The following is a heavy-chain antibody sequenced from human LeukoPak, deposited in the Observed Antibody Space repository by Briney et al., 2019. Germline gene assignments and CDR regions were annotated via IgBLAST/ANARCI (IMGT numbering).Heavy chain of an antibody. CDR2: IYYSGST. V-gene: IGHV4-31*03. Sequence: SQTLSLTCTVSGGSISSGGYYWSWIRQHPGKGLEWIGYIYYSGSTYYNPSLKSRVTISVDTSKNQFSLKLSSVTAADTAVYYCARDLTTVTKGFDIWGQGTMVTVSS. CDR3: ARDLTTVTKGFDI. CDR1: GGSISSGGYY. J-gene: IGHJ3*02. D-gene: IGHD4-17*01.